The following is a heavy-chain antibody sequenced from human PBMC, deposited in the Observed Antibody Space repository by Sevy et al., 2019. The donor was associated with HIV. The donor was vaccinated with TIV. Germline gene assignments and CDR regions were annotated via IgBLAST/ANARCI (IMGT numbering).Heavy chain of an antibody. Sequence: GGSLRLSCAASGFTFSSYGMHWVRQAPGKGLEWVAVIWYDGSNKYYADSVKGRFTISRDNSKNTLYLQMNSLRAEDTAVYYCARDLPSTVTPYYYYGMDVWGQGTTVTVSS. D-gene: IGHD4-17*01. CDR1: GFTFSSYG. V-gene: IGHV3-33*01. CDR2: IWYDGSNK. J-gene: IGHJ6*02. CDR3: ARDLPSTVTPYYYYGMDV.